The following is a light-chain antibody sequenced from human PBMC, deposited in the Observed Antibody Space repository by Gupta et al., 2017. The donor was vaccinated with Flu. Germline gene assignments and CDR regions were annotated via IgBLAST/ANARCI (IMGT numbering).Light chain of an antibody. CDR2: EVS. CDR1: SSDVGGYNY. Sequence: QPALTQPPSASGSPGQSVTISCTGTSSDVGGYNYVSCYQQHPGKAPNLMIYEVSNRPSGVPGRFSASKAVTTASLTVSVLEAEDDADYYCSSYADSNNVVFGGGTKLTVL. J-gene: IGLJ2*01. CDR3: SSYADSNNVV. V-gene: IGLV2-8*01.